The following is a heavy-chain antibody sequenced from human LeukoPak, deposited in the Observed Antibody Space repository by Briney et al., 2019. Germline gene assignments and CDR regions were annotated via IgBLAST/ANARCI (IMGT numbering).Heavy chain of an antibody. CDR1: GGTFSSYA. Sequence: ASVKVSCKASGGTFSSYAISWVRQAPGQGLEWMGRIIPILGIANYAQKFQGRVTITADKSTSTAYMELSSLRSEDTAVYYCAREGIRYGSGSYYNGERPYDYWGQGTLVTVSS. V-gene: IGHV1-69*04. CDR3: AREGIRYGSGSYYNGERPYDY. CDR2: IIPILGIA. D-gene: IGHD3-10*01. J-gene: IGHJ4*02.